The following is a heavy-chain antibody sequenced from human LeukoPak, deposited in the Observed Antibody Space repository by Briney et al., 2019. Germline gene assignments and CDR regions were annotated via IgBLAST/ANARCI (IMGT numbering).Heavy chain of an antibody. J-gene: IGHJ3*02. CDR1: GFTFSSSP. CDR2: IGADGNAK. V-gene: IGHV3-30*04. D-gene: IGHD3-22*01. Sequence: GRSLRLSCAASGFTFSSSPMHWVRQAPGKGLEWVAVIGADGNAKDYAHSVEGRFSVSRDNSKNTLSLLMNSLTNEDTAVYYCGKEGDSSGHCGVFDTWGQGTMVTVSS. CDR3: GKEGDSSGHCGVFDT.